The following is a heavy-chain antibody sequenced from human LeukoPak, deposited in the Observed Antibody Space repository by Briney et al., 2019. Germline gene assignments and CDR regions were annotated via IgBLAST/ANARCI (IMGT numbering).Heavy chain of an antibody. V-gene: IGHV1-69*06. CDR3: ARDLAYSSSWYFWFDP. J-gene: IGHJ5*02. D-gene: IGHD6-13*01. CDR1: GGTFSSYA. CDR2: VIPIFGTA. Sequence: ASVKVSCKASGGTFSSYAISWVRQAPGQGLEWMGGVIPIFGTANYAQKFQGRVTITADKSTSTAYMELSSLSSEDTAVYYCARDLAYSSSWYFWFDPWGQGTLVTVSS.